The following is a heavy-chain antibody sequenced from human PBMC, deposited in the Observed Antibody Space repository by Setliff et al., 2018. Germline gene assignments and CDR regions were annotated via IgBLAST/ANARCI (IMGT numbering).Heavy chain of an antibody. V-gene: IGHV4-34*01. CDR1: GGSFSYYY. CDR3: ARDGGEY. CDR2: RGPDGST. J-gene: IGHJ4*02. D-gene: IGHD3-16*01. Sequence: SETLSLTCAVSGGSFSYYYWSWVRQSPGRGLEWIGRRGPDGSTNYNPSLGSRATISFDSSKIELSLKLASVTAADTAVYYCARDGGEYWGQGTLVTVSS.